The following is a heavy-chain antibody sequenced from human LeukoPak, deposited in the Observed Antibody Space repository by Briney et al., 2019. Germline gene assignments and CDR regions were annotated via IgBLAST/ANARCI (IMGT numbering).Heavy chain of an antibody. V-gene: IGHV3-48*03. CDR3: ATVAGYGENY. CDR2: ISSSGSTI. D-gene: IGHD3-10*01. Sequence: PGGSLRLSCAASGFTFSSYEMNWVRQAPGKGLEWVSYISSSGSTIYYADSVKGRFTISRDNAKNSLYLQTNSLRAEDTAVYYCATVAGYGENYWGQGTLVTVSS. J-gene: IGHJ4*02. CDR1: GFTFSSYE.